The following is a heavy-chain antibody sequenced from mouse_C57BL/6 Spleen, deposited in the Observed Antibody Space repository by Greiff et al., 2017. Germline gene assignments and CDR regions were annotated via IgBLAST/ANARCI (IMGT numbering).Heavy chain of an antibody. CDR1: GYTFTSYG. Sequence: VQLQQSGAELARPGASVKLSCKASGYTFTSYGISWVKQRTGQGLEWIGEIYPRSGNTYYNEKFKGKATLTADKSSSTAYMELRSLTSEDSAVYFCARVYGSSYVDWYFDVWGTGTTVTVSS. CDR2: IYPRSGNT. V-gene: IGHV1-81*01. J-gene: IGHJ1*03. CDR3: ARVYGSSYVDWYFDV. D-gene: IGHD1-1*01.